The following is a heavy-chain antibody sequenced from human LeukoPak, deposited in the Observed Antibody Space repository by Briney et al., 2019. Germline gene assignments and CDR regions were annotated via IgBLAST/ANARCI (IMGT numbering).Heavy chain of an antibody. J-gene: IGHJ6*03. CDR2: ISSSGSTI. Sequence: PGGSLRLSCAASGFTFSDYYMSWIRQAPEKGLEWVSYISSSGSTIYYAHSVKGRFTISRDNAKNSLYLQMTSLRAEDTAVYYCARGHYDFWSGYYSGRGYYYYYMDVWGKGTTVTVSS. CDR3: ARGHYDFWSGYYSGRGYYYYYMDV. CDR1: GFTFSDYY. V-gene: IGHV3-11*01. D-gene: IGHD3-3*01.